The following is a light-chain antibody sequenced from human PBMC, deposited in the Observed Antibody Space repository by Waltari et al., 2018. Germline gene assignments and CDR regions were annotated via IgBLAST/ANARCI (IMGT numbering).Light chain of an antibody. CDR2: WAS. CDR3: QQYQSTPWT. Sequence: IMMTQSPDSLAVSLGERVTINCKSSQSLLSGSNNKNYLAWYQQKPGQAPKLLIYWASTRYSGVSDRFSGGGSGTDFSLTISGLQAEDVAVYYCQQYQSTPWTFGQGTKVEI. J-gene: IGKJ1*01. CDR1: QSLLSGSNNKNY. V-gene: IGKV4-1*01.